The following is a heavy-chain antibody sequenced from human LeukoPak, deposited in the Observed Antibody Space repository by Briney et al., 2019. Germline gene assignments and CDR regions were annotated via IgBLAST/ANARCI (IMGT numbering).Heavy chain of an antibody. D-gene: IGHD3-3*01. CDR1: GFTLDDYA. V-gene: IGHV3-9*01. Sequence: GRSLRLSCAASGFTLDDYAMHWVRQAPGKGLEWVAGISWNSGSIGYADSVKGRFTISRDNAKNSLYLQMNSLRAEDTALYYCAKDGSGYYSFDYWGQGTLVTVSS. CDR3: AKDGSGYYSFDY. J-gene: IGHJ4*02. CDR2: ISWNSGSI.